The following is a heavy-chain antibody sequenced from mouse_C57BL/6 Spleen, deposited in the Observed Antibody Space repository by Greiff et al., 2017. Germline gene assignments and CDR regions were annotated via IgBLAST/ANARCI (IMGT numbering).Heavy chain of an antibody. D-gene: IGHD1-1*01. CDR2: IHPNSGST. J-gene: IGHJ1*03. V-gene: IGHV1-64*01. CDR3: ARGGNYYGSSYFDV. CDR1: GYTFTSYW. Sequence: QVQLQQPGAELVKPGASVKLSCKASGYTFTSYWMHWVKQRPGQGLEWIGMIHPNSGSTNYNEKLKSKAPLTVDKSSSTAYMQLSSLTSEDSAVYYCARGGNYYGSSYFDVWGTGTTLTVSS.